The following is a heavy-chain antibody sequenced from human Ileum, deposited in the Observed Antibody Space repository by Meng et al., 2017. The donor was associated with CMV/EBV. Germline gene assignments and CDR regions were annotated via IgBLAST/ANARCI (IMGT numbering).Heavy chain of an antibody. CDR3: TRAETTGIYDFWSGYYVY. CDR2: IRSKGNGGTT. CDR1: GFTIGDYS. V-gene: IGHV3-49*04. J-gene: IGHJ4*02. D-gene: IGHD3-3*01. Sequence: GESLKISCTASGFTIGDYSMTWVRQAPGKGLEWVGFIRSKGNGGTTEYAASVKGRFTISRDESKSIAYLQMNSLKTEDTAMYYCTRAETTGIYDFWSGYYVYWGQGTLVTSPQ.